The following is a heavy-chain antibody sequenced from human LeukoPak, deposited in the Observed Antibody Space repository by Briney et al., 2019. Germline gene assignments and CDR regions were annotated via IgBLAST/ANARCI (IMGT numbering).Heavy chain of an antibody. CDR2: IYYSGIT. D-gene: IGHD3-22*01. V-gene: IGHV4-39*07. J-gene: IGHJ4*02. CDR1: GGSISSSGYY. CDR3: AATSGGYYDSSGYFDY. Sequence: SETLSLTCTVSGGSISSSGYYWGWIRQPPGKGLEWIGSIYYSGITYYNPSLKSRVTISVDTSKNQFSLKLSSVTAADTAVYYCAATSGGYYDSSGYFDYWGQGTLVTVSS.